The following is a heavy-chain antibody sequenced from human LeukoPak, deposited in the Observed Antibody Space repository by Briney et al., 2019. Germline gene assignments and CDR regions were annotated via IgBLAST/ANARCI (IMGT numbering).Heavy chain of an antibody. J-gene: IGHJ4*02. D-gene: IGHD3-10*01. CDR2: IKSKTDGGTT. CDR3: TSYSHYYFDY. V-gene: IGHV3-15*01. Sequence: KPGGTLRFSCAASGFTFCNVWMRRLPPAPGKGREGVGRIKSKTDGGTTDYATPVKGRFTISRDDSKNTLYLQMNSLKTEDTAVYYCTSYSHYYFDYWGQGTLVTVSS. CDR1: GFTFCNVW.